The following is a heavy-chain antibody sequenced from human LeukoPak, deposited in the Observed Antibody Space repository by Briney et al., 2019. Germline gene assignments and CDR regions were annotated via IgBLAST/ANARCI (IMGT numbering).Heavy chain of an antibody. CDR1: GGSISSGSYY. J-gene: IGHJ4*02. D-gene: IGHD5-24*01. CDR2: IYTSGST. V-gene: IGHV4-61*02. CDR3: ARAETDGSHDY. Sequence: SETLSLTCTVSGGSISSGSYYWSWIRQPAGKGLEWIGRIYTSGSTNYNPSLKSRVTISVDTSKNQFSLKLSSVTAADTAVYYCARAETDGSHDYWGQGTLVTVSS.